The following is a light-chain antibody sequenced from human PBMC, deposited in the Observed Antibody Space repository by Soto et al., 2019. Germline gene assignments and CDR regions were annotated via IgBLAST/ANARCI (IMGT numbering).Light chain of an antibody. CDR3: QSYDSSNHEVV. CDR2: EDN. V-gene: IGLV6-57*02. Sequence: NFMLTQPHSVSASPGKTVTISCTGSSGSIASNYVQWYQQRPGSAPTTVIYEDNQRPSGVPDRFSGSIDSSSNSASLTISGLKTEDESDYDCQSYDSSNHEVVFGGGTKLTVL. CDR1: SGSIASNY. J-gene: IGLJ2*01.